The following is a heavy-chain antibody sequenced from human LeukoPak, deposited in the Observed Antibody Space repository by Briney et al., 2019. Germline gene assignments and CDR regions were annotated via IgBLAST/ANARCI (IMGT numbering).Heavy chain of an antibody. CDR2: MNPNSGNT. Sequence: ASVKVSCKASGYTFTSYDINWVRQATGQGLECMGWMNPNSGNTGYAQKFQGRVTMTRNTSISTAYMELSSLRSEDTAVYYCARGYHRYYYGSGRWYNWFDPWGQGTLVTVSS. CDR3: ARGYHRYYYGSGRWYNWFDP. J-gene: IGHJ5*02. D-gene: IGHD3-10*01. CDR1: GYTFTSYD. V-gene: IGHV1-8*01.